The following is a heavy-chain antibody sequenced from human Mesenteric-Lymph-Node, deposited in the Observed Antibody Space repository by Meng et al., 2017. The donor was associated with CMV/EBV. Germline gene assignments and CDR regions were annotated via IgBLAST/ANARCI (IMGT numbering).Heavy chain of an antibody. J-gene: IGHJ4*02. Sequence: SLKISCAASGFTFDDYAMHWVRQAPGKGLEWVSGISWNSGSIGYADSVKGRFTISRDNAKNSLYLQMNSLRAEDTAVYYCAKGHYGGKKGYYFDYWGQGTLVTVSS. D-gene: IGHD4-23*01. CDR2: ISWNSGSI. V-gene: IGHV3-9*01. CDR3: AKGHYGGKKGYYFDY. CDR1: GFTFDDYA.